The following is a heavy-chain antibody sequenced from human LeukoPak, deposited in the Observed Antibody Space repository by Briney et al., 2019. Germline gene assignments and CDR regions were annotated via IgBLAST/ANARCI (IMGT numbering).Heavy chain of an antibody. CDR3: AITSNKAFHGMDV. CDR1: GGSFSGNY. V-gene: IGHV4-34*01. D-gene: IGHD1-20*01. J-gene: IGHJ6*04. Sequence: SETLSLTCAVYGGSFSGNYWSWLRQPQGKGREWIGEINHGGRNNYNPSLKSRVTISVDTCKNQFSLKLSSVTAADTGVYYCAITSNKAFHGMDVWGGGTTVSVSS. CDR2: INHGGRN.